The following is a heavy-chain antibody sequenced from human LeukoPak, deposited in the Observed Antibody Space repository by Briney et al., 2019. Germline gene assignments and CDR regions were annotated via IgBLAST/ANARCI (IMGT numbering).Heavy chain of an antibody. V-gene: IGHV3-23*01. D-gene: IGHD3-22*01. CDR3: AKQYYYDSSGYYDY. CDR1: GFTFSSYA. J-gene: IGHJ4*02. CDR2: ISGSGGST. Sequence: GSLRLSCAASGFTFSSYAMSWVRQAPGKGLEWVSAISGSGGSTYYADSVKGRFTISRDNSKNTLYLQINSLRAEDTAVHYCAKQYYYDSSGYYDYWGQGTLVTVSS.